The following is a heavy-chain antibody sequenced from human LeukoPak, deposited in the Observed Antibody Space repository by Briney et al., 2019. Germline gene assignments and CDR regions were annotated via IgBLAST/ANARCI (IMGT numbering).Heavy chain of an antibody. Sequence: GGSLRLTCAASGFTFSSYWMSWVRQAPGKGLEWVANIKQDGSEKYYVDSVKGRFTISRDNAKNSLYLQMNSLRAEDTAVYYCASSDYVWGSYRYPSDAFDIWGQGTMVTVSS. CDR2: IKQDGSEK. D-gene: IGHD3-16*02. V-gene: IGHV3-7*03. J-gene: IGHJ3*02. CDR1: GFTFSSYW. CDR3: ASSDYVWGSYRYPSDAFDI.